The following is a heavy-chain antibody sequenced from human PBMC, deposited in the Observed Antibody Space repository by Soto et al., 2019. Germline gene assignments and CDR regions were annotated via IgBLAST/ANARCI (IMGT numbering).Heavy chain of an antibody. Sequence: EVQLVESGGALVQPGGSLRLSCAASGFTFSSYWMHWVRQAPGEGLVWVSRIKTDGSTTSYADSVKGRFPISRDNAKNTMYLQMNSLRAEDTAVYYCARVGVGHYEFDYWGQGTLVTVSS. J-gene: IGHJ4*02. D-gene: IGHD3-16*01. CDR1: GFTFSSYW. CDR2: IKTDGSTT. CDR3: ARVGVGHYEFDY. V-gene: IGHV3-74*01.